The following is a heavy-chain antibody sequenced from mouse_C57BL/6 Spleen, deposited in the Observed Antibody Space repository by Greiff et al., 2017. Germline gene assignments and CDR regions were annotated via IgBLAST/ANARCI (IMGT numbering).Heavy chain of an antibody. J-gene: IGHJ4*01. D-gene: IGHD1-1*01. V-gene: IGHV1-53*01. CDR3: ARWGYGSSLYYAMDY. CDR2: INPSNGGT. CDR1: GYTFTSYW. Sequence: QVQLKQPGTELVKPGASVKLSCKASGYTFTSYWMHWVKQRPGQGLEWIGNINPSNGGTNYNEKFKSKATLTVDKSSSTAYMQLSSLTSDDSAVYYCARWGYGSSLYYAMDYWGQGTSVTVSS.